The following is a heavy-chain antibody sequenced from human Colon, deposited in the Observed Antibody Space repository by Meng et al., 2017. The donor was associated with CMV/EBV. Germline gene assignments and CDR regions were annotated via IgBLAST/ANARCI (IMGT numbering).Heavy chain of an antibody. V-gene: IGHV3-30-3*01. CDR3: ARDPPRPLRIAAAGTVSEYYFDY. CDR2: ISYDGSNK. D-gene: IGHD6-13*01. J-gene: IGHJ4*02. CDR1: GFTFSSYA. Sequence: GESLKISCAASGFTFSSYAMHWVRQAPGKGLEWVAVISYDGSNKYYADSVKGRFTISRDNSKNTLYLQINSLRAEDTAVYYCARDPPRPLRIAAAGTVSEYYFDYWGQGTLVTVSS.